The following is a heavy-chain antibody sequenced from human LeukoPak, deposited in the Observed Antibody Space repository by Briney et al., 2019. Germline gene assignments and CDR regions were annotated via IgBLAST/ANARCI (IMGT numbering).Heavy chain of an antibody. Sequence: ASVTVSCKASGYTFTSYGISWVRQAPGQGLEWMGWISAYNGNTNYAQKLQGRVTMTTDTSTSTAYMELRSLRSDDTAVYYCATTAMVLYDAFDIWGQGTMVTVSS. D-gene: IGHD5-18*01. CDR2: ISAYNGNT. V-gene: IGHV1-18*01. CDR3: ATTAMVLYDAFDI. J-gene: IGHJ3*02. CDR1: GYTFTSYG.